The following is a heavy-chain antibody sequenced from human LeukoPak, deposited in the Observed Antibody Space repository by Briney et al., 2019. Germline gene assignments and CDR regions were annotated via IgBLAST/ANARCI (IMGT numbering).Heavy chain of an antibody. Sequence: GGSLRLSCAASGFTFNRYWMSWVRQAPGKELQWVSHIKQDGSAKYYVDSVEGRFTISRDNAKNSLYLQMNSLRAEDTAVYYCARVEASGYDYGAFDYWGQGTLVTVSS. D-gene: IGHD5-12*01. CDR2: IKQDGSAK. CDR1: GFTFNRYW. V-gene: IGHV3-7*01. CDR3: ARVEASGYDYGAFDY. J-gene: IGHJ4*02.